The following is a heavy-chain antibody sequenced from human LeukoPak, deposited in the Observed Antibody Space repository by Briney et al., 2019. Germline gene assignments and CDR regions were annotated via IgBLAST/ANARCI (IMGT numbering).Heavy chain of an antibody. V-gene: IGHV4-59*01. J-gene: IGHJ4*02. CDR2: IYYSGST. CDR1: GGSISSYY. D-gene: IGHD3-16*02. CDR3: ARDRYGQRIFDY. Sequence: SETLSLTCTVSGGSISSYYWTWIRQPPGKGLEWIGNIYYSGSTNYNPSLKSRVTISVDTSKNQFSLKLSSVTAADTAVYYCARDRYGQRIFDYWGQGTLVTVSS.